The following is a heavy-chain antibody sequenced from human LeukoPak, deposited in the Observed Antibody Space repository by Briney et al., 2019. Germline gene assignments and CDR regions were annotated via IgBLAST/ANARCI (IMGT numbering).Heavy chain of an antibody. J-gene: IGHJ4*02. CDR3: ARETTVTSGFDY. D-gene: IGHD4-11*01. Sequence: GGSLRLSCAASGFTFRNYWMGWVRQAPGKGLEWVANTKPDGSAEYYADSVRGRFTTSRDNANNFLYLQMNSLRAEDTAVYYCARETTVTSGFDYWGQGTLVTVSS. V-gene: IGHV3-7*01. CDR2: TKPDGSAE. CDR1: GFTFRNYW.